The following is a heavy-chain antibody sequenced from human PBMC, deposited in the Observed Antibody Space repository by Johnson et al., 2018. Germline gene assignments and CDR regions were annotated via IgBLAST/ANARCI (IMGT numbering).Heavy chain of an antibody. Sequence: EVQLVESGGGLIQPGGSLRLSCAASGFSVSSNYMSWVRQAPGKGLEWVSGISWNSGSIGYAASVKGRFTISRDNAKNSLYLQMNSLRAEDTAVYYCARDSLGAFDIWGQGTMVTVSS. J-gene: IGHJ3*02. CDR3: ARDSLGAFDI. V-gene: IGHV3-48*04. D-gene: IGHD3-16*01. CDR1: GFSVSSNY. CDR2: ISWNSGSI.